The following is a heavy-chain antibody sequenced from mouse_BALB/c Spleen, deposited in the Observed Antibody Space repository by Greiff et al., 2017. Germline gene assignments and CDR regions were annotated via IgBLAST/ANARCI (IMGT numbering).Heavy chain of an antibody. CDR1: GFTFSSYG. D-gene: IGHD2-1*01. Sequence: EVKLVESGGDLVKPGGSLKLSCAASGFTFSSYGMSWVRQTPDKRLEWVATISSGGSYTYYPDSVKGRFTISRDNAKNTLYLQMSSLKSEDTAMYYCARQDGNSAWFAYWGQGTLVTVSA. V-gene: IGHV5-6*01. CDR3: ARQDGNSAWFAY. J-gene: IGHJ3*01. CDR2: ISSGGSYT.